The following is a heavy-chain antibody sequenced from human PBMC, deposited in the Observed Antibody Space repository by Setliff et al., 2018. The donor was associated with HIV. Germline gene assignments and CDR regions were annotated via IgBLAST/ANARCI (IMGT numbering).Heavy chain of an antibody. CDR1: GGSISSSSHY. V-gene: IGHV4-39*07. Sequence: PSETLSLTCSVSGGSISSSSHYWGWIRQPPGKGLEWIAEVTPSGRTNYSPSLKSRLSLSIESSKNQLFLKVMSVTAADSAVYYCASSVGFRDFWGQGTPVTVS. CDR2: VTPSGRT. J-gene: IGHJ4*02. CDR3: ASSVGFRDF. D-gene: IGHD3-10*01.